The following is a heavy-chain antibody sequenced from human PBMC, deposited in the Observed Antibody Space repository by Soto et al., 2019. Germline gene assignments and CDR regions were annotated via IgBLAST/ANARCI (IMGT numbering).Heavy chain of an antibody. D-gene: IGHD5-18*01. CDR2: IIPIFGTA. CDR3: ASWDSRGDFKMADTAMALDY. J-gene: IGHJ4*02. CDR1: GGTFSSYA. V-gene: IGHV1-69*13. Sequence: AASVKVSFKASGGTFSSYAISWLRQAPGQGLEWMGGIIPIFGTANYAQKFQGRVTITADESTSTAYMELSSLRSEDTAVYYCASWDSRGDFKMADTAMALDYWGQGTLVTVSS.